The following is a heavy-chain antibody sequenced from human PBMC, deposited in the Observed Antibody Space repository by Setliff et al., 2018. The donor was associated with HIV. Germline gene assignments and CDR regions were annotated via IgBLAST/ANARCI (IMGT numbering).Heavy chain of an antibody. Sequence: SETLSLTCTVSGGSITSGSYYWSWIRQPAGKGLEWIGHIYTSGSTNYNPSLKSRVTISVDTSKNQFSLKLSSVTAADTAVYYCARDLGGLHPAYMDVWGKGTTVTV. CDR1: GGSITSGSYY. CDR3: ARDLGGLHPAYMDV. D-gene: IGHD3-16*01. CDR2: IYTSGST. V-gene: IGHV4-61*09. J-gene: IGHJ6*03.